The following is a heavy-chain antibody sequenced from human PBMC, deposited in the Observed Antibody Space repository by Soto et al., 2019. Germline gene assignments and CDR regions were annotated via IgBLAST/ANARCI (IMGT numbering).Heavy chain of an antibody. V-gene: IGHV3-23*01. CDR2: ISGSGGST. J-gene: IGHJ4*02. CDR3: AKVRQPEHRGAFFDY. D-gene: IGHD3-16*01. Sequence: EVQLLESGGGLVQPGGSPRLSCAASGFTFSSYAMSWVRQAPGKGLEWVSAISGSGGSTYYADSVKGRFTISRDNSKNTQYLQMNSLRAEDTAVYYCAKVRQPEHRGAFFDYWGQGTLVTVSS. CDR1: GFTFSSYA.